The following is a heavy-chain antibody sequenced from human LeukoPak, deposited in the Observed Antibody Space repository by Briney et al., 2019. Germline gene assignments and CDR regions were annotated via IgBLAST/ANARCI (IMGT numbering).Heavy chain of an antibody. Sequence: GGALRLSCAASEFTFSRYWMHWVRQAPGKGLVWGSRINSDGSSTTYADSVKGRFTISRDNAKNTLYLEMNSLRAEDTAVYYCAGGRTSWDLDYWGQGTLVTVSS. J-gene: IGHJ4*02. V-gene: IGHV3-74*01. CDR1: EFTFSRYW. CDR3: AGGRTSWDLDY. D-gene: IGHD1-14*01. CDR2: INSDGSST.